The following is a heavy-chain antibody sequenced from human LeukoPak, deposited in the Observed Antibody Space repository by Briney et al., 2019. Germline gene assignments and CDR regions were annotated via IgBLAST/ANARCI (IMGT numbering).Heavy chain of an antibody. Sequence: QSGGSLRLSCAASGFTFSSYAMHWVRQAPGKGLEWVAVIWYDGSNKYYADSVKGRFTISRDNSKNTLYLQMNSLRAEDTAVYYCARELRGYCSSTSCPNNWFDPWGQGTLVTVSS. J-gene: IGHJ5*02. D-gene: IGHD2-2*01. V-gene: IGHV3-33*08. CDR2: IWYDGSNK. CDR1: GFTFSSYA. CDR3: ARELRGYCSSTSCPNNWFDP.